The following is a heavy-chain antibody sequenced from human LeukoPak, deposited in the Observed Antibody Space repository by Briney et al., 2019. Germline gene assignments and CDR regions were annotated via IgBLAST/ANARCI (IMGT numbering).Heavy chain of an antibody. CDR2: IKSDGSGT. CDR3: AKDYFGSIDY. D-gene: IGHD2/OR15-2a*01. V-gene: IGHV3-74*01. Sequence: GGSLRLSCTTSGFTSSVSWMHWVRQAPGKGLAWVSVIKSDGSGTTYADSVKGRFTISRDDAKNTVYLQMNSLRDDDTAMYYCAKDYFGSIDYWGQGTLVTVSS. CDR1: GFTSSVSW. J-gene: IGHJ4*02.